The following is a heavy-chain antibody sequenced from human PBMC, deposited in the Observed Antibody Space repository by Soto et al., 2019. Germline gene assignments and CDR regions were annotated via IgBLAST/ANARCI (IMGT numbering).Heavy chain of an antibody. Sequence: QVQLVQSGAEVKKPGASVKVSCKASGYTFTSYEINWVRQATGQGLEWMGWMNPNSGDTGYAQKFQGRVTMTRNTXXXXXXXXXXXXXXXXXXXXXXXXXXXXWFGELLRWGQGTLVTVSS. CDR3: XXXXXXWFGELLR. CDR1: GYTFTSYE. D-gene: IGHD3-10*01. J-gene: IGHJ4*02. CDR2: MNPNSGDT. V-gene: IGHV1-8*01.